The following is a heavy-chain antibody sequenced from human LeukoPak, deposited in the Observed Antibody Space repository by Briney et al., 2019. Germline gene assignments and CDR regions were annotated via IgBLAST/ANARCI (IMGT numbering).Heavy chain of an antibody. V-gene: IGHV5-51*01. Sequence: GESLKISCKGSGYSFTNYWIGWVRQMPGKGLEWMGIIYPGDSDTRYSPSFQGQVTISADKSISTAYLQWSSLKASDTAMYYCAKADYGGNSRYYFDYWGQGTLVTVSS. D-gene: IGHD4-23*01. CDR1: GYSFTNYW. J-gene: IGHJ4*02. CDR3: AKADYGGNSRYYFDY. CDR2: IYPGDSDT.